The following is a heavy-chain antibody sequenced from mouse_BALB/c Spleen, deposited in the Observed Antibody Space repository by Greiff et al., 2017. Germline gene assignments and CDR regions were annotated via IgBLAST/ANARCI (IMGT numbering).Heavy chain of an antibody. CDR3: TRRGKLLMGSSYGYFDY. Sequence: EVQLQQSGTVLARPGASVKMSCKASGYSFTSYWMHWVKQRPGQGLEWIGAIYPGNSDTSYNQKFKGKAKLTAVTSASTAYMELSSLTNEDSAVYYCTRRGKLLMGSSYGYFDYWGQGTTLTVSS. CDR2: IYPGNSDT. V-gene: IGHV1-5*01. J-gene: IGHJ2*01. CDR1: GYSFTSYW. D-gene: IGHD1-1*01.